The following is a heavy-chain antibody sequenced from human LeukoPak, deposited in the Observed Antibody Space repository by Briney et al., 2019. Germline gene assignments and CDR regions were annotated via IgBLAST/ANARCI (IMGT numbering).Heavy chain of an antibody. CDR2: IYYTGNT. J-gene: IGHJ4*02. CDR3: VRHSRVVAFDY. Sequence: PSETLSLTCTVSGGSITSYYSSWIRQPPGKGLEWIGYIYYTGNTNYNPSLKSRVTISEDTSKNQVSLELSSVTVADTAVYYCVRHSRVVAFDYWGQGNLVTVSS. V-gene: IGHV4-59*08. CDR1: GGSITSYY. D-gene: IGHD2-15*01.